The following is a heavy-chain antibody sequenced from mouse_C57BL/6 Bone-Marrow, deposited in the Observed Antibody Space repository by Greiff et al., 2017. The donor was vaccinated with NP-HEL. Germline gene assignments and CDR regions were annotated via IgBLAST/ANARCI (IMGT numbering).Heavy chain of an antibody. J-gene: IGHJ2*01. CDR3: AYSTNFDY. Sequence: LQQSGASVKISCKASGYAFSSYWMNWVKQRPGKGLEWIGQIYPGDGDTNYNGKFKGKATLTADKSSSTAYMQLSSLTSEDSAVYFCAYSTNFDYWGQGTTLTVSS. CDR1: GYAFSSYW. V-gene: IGHV1-80*01. CDR2: IYPGDGDT. D-gene: IGHD2-5*01.